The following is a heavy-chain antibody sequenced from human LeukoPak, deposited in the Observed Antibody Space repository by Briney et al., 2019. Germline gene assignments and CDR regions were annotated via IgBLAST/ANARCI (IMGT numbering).Heavy chain of an antibody. D-gene: IGHD2-2*01. J-gene: IGHJ4*02. Sequence: GGSLRLSCAASGFTFSSYSMNWVRQAPGKGLEWVSYISSSSSTIYYADSVKGRFTISRDNAKNSPYLQMNSLRAEDTAVYYCARTRYHDYWGQGTLVTVSS. CDR2: ISSSSSTI. CDR3: ARTRYHDY. V-gene: IGHV3-48*01. CDR1: GFTFSSYS.